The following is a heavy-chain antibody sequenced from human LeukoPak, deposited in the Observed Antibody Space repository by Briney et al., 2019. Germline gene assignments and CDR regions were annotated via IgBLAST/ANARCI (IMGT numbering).Heavy chain of an antibody. CDR3: ARDRYDGGYSTFDY. Sequence: SETLSLTCTVSGGSISSGGYYWSWIRQHPGKGLEWLGYIYYSGSTYYNPSLKSRVTISVDTSKNQFSLKLSSVTAADTAVYYCARDRYDGGYSTFDYWGQGTLVTVSS. CDR1: GGSISSGGYY. J-gene: IGHJ4*02. CDR2: IYYSGST. D-gene: IGHD5-18*01. V-gene: IGHV4-31*03.